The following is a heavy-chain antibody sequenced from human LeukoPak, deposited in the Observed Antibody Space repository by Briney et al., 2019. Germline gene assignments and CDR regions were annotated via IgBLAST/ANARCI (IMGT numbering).Heavy chain of an antibody. J-gene: IGHJ6*02. V-gene: IGHV4-59*01. CDR3: ARGTEDFWSGYYYYYYGMDV. Sequence: SETLSLTCTVSGGSISSYYWSWIRQPPGKGLEWIGYIYYSGSTNYNPSLKSRVTISVDTSKNQFSLKLSSVTAADTAVYYCARGTEDFWSGYYYYYYGMDVRGQGTTVTVSS. CDR1: GGSISSYY. CDR2: IYYSGST. D-gene: IGHD3-3*01.